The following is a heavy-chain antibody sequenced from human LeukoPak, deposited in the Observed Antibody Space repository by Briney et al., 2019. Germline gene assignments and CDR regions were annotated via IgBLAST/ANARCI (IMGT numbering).Heavy chain of an antibody. V-gene: IGHV3-23*01. CDR2: ISGSGGST. CDR3: AKDGGGSRLDY. CDR1: GFTFSSYA. D-gene: IGHD1-26*01. Sequence: GGSLRLSCAASGFTFSSYAMSWVRQAPGKGLEWVSGISGSGGSTNYADSVKGRFTISRDNSKNTLYLQMNSLRAEDTAVYYCAKDGGGSRLDYWGQGTLVTVSS. J-gene: IGHJ4*02.